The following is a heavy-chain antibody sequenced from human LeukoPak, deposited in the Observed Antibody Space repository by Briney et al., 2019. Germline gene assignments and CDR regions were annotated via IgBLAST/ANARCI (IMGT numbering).Heavy chain of an antibody. CDR1: GYTFTGYY. V-gene: IGHV1-2*06. CDR3: ARVASVTIFGVVIMGNWFDP. D-gene: IGHD3-3*01. CDR2: INPNSGGT. Sequence: ASVKVSCKASGYTFTGYYMHWVRQAPGQGLEWMGRINPNSGGTNYAQKFQGRVTMTRDTSISTAYMELSRLRSDDTAVCYCARVASVTIFGVVIMGNWFDPWGQGTLVTVSS. J-gene: IGHJ5*02.